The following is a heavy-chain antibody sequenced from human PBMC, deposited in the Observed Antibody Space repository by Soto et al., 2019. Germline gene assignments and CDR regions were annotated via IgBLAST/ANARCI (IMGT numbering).Heavy chain of an antibody. V-gene: IGHV3-30-3*01. CDR2: ISYDGSNK. J-gene: IGHJ4*02. D-gene: IGHD2-8*01. CDR1: GFTFSSYA. CDR3: AREWGVDY. Sequence: QVQLVESGGGVVQPGRSLRLSCAASGFTFSSYAMHWVRQAPGKGLEWVAVISYDGSNKYYADSVKGRFTISRDNSKNTLYLQMTSLRAEDTAVYYCAREWGVDYWGQGTLVTVSS.